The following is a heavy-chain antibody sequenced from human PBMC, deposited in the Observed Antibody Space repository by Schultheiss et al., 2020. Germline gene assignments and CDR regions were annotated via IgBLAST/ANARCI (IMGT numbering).Heavy chain of an antibody. CDR3: ARLTEMAATMTAFDI. V-gene: IGHV4-61*01. Sequence: SETLSLTCTVSGDSVSSGYYYWSWIRQPPGKGLEWIGYVYYSGRPTYNPSLKSRVTISIDTSKNQFSLTLSSVTAADTAVYYCARLTEMAATMTAFDIWGPGTMVTVSS. J-gene: IGHJ3*02. CDR2: VYYSGRP. CDR1: GDSVSSGYYY. D-gene: IGHD1-14*01.